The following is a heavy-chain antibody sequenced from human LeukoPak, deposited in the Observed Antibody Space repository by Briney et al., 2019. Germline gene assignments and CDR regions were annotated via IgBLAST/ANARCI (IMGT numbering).Heavy chain of an antibody. CDR1: GYTFTAYY. J-gene: IGHJ6*02. CDR3: ARDLIPAAVSDSYGMDV. CDR2: INPNSGGP. D-gene: IGHD2-2*01. V-gene: IGHV1-2*02. Sequence: ASVKVSCKASGYTFTAYYLHWVRQAPEQGLEWMGRINPNSGGPNSAQKFQGRVTMTRDTSISTAYMEQNGLRSGDTAIYYCARDLIPAAVSDSYGMDVWGLGTTVTVSS.